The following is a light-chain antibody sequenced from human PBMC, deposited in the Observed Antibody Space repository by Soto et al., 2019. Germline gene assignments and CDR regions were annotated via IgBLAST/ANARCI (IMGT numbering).Light chain of an antibody. CDR2: GNS. CDR1: SSNIGAGYD. J-gene: IGLJ1*01. V-gene: IGLV1-40*01. Sequence: QSVLTQPPSVSGAPGQRVTISCTGSSSNIGAGYDVHWYQQLPGTAPKLLVYGNSNRPSGVPDRFSGSKSGNSASLAITGLQAEDEADYYCQSYDSSLSVSYVFGTGTKVTVL. CDR3: QSYDSSLSVSYV.